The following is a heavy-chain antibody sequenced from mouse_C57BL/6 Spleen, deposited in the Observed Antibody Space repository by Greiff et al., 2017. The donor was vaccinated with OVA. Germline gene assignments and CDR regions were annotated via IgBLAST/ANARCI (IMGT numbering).Heavy chain of an antibody. Sequence: EVMLVESGGGLVKPGGSLKLSCAASGFTFSDYGMHWVRQAPEKGLEWVAYISSGSSTIYYTDTVKGRFTISRDNAKNTLFLQMTSLRSEDTAMYYCARRVTTGAMDYWGQGTSVTVSS. D-gene: IGHD2-2*01. CDR1: GFTFSDYG. CDR3: ARRVTTGAMDY. J-gene: IGHJ4*01. CDR2: ISSGSSTI. V-gene: IGHV5-17*01.